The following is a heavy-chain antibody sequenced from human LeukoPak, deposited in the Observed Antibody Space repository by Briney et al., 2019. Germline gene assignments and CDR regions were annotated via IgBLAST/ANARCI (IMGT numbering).Heavy chain of an antibody. Sequence: GGSLSLSCAASGFTFVDYAMHWVRRPPGKGLAGVSGISWNCGSIGYAGSVKGRFTISRDNAKNSLYLQMNSLRAEDTALYYCAKDRSYSNYFQVDYWGQGTLVTVSS. V-gene: IGHV3-9*01. D-gene: IGHD4-11*01. CDR1: GFTFVDYA. CDR2: ISWNCGSI. J-gene: IGHJ4*02. CDR3: AKDRSYSNYFQVDY.